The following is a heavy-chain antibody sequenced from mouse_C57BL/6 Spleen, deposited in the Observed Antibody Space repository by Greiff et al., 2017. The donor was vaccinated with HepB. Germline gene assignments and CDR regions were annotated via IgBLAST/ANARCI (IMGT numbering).Heavy chain of an antibody. CDR3: ARSGSNYEAWFAY. D-gene: IGHD2-5*01. CDR1: GFTFSDYG. V-gene: IGHV5-15*01. J-gene: IGHJ3*01. CDR2: ISNLAYSI. Sequence: DVQLQESGGGLVQPGGSLKLSCAASGFTFSDYGMAWVRQAPRKGPEWVAFISNLAYSIYYADTVTGRFTISRENAKNTLYLEMSSLRSEDTAMYYCARSGSNYEAWFAYWGQGTLVTVSA.